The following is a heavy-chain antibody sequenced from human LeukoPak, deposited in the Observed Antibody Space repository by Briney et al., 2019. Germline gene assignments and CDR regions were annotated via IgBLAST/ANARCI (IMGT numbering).Heavy chain of an antibody. Sequence: GGSLRLSCAASGFTFSSYWMSWVRQAPGKGLEWVAFIRYDGSNKYYADSVKGRFTISRDNSKNTLYLQMNSLRAEDTAVYYCAKPPFDNYYYYYMDVWGKGTTVTVSS. CDR3: AKPPFDNYYYYYMDV. V-gene: IGHV3-30*02. J-gene: IGHJ6*03. D-gene: IGHD3-22*01. CDR2: IRYDGSNK. CDR1: GFTFSSYW.